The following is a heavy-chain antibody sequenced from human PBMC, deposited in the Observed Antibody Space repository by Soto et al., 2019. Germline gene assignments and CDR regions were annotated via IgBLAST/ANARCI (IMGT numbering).Heavy chain of an antibody. D-gene: IGHD6-19*01. CDR2: MNPNSGNT. CDR1: GYTFTSYD. V-gene: IGHV1-8*01. J-gene: IGHJ4*02. CDR3: ARFDAVAGAD. Sequence: QVQLVQSGAEVKKPGASVKVSCKASGYTFTSYDINWVRQAPGQGLEWMGWMNPNSGNTGYAQKFQGRVNMTRNTSRSNASRVLCSLRAEDTAVYYCARFDAVAGADWGQGTLVTVSS.